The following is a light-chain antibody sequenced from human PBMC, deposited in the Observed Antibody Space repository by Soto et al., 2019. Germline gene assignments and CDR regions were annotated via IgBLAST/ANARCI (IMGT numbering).Light chain of an antibody. Sequence: QSALTQPASVSGSPGQSITISCTGTSSDVGSYNYVSWYQQHPGKAPKLMIYEVNNRPSGVSNRFSGSKSGNTASLTISGLQAEDGASYYCRSYTSISTRVFGGGPQLTVL. CDR1: SSDVGSYNY. V-gene: IGLV2-14*01. J-gene: IGLJ3*02. CDR2: EVN. CDR3: RSYTSISTRV.